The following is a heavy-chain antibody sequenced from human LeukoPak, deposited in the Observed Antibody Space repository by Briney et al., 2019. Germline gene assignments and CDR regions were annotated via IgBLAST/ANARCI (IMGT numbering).Heavy chain of an antibody. J-gene: IGHJ4*02. CDR3: ARAFASSWFRPLDS. D-gene: IGHD3-10*01. CDR1: GFTFSSYE. CDR2: ISSSGSPI. Sequence: PGGSLRLSCAASGFTFSSYEMNWVRQAPGKGLEWVSYISSSGSPISNADSVRGRFTISRDNAKNSLYLRMNSLRAEDAAVYYCARAFASSWFRPLDSWGQGTLVTVSS. V-gene: IGHV3-48*03.